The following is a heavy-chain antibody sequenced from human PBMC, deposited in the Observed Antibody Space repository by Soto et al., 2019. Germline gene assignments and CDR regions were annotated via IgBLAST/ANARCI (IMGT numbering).Heavy chain of an antibody. CDR1: GGSISSGGYY. CDR3: ERSMEDYYDSSGYLAD. V-gene: IGHV4-31*03. D-gene: IGHD3-22*01. Sequence: QVQLQESGPGLVKPSQTLSLTCTVSGGSISSGGYYWSWIRQHPGKGMEWIGYIYYSGSTYYNPSLKSRVTISVDTSKNQFSLKLSSVTAAETAVYYCERSMEDYYDSSGYLADWGQGTLVTVSS. CDR2: IYYSGST. J-gene: IGHJ4*02.